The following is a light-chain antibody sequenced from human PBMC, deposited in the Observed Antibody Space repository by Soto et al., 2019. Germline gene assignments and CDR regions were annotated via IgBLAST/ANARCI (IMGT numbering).Light chain of an antibody. J-gene: IGLJ1*01. CDR3: CSYAGSSYV. CDR1: SCDVGSYNR. CDR2: EVS. Sequence: SVLTQPASVSGSPGQSITLPRPGTSCDVGSYNRVSWYHQHQGKAPNLMIYEVSKRPSGVSNPFSGSKSGNTASLTISGLQAEDEADYYCCSYAGSSYVFGTGTKVTVL. V-gene: IGLV2-23*02.